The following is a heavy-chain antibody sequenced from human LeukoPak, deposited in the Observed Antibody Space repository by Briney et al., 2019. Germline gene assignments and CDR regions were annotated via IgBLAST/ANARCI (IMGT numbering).Heavy chain of an antibody. CDR2: ISTAGGGT. CDR1: GFSFSSYT. J-gene: IGHJ3*02. D-gene: IGHD6-13*01. V-gene: IGHV3-23*01. Sequence: GRSLRLSCAASGFSFSSYTLNWVRQAPGKGLEWVSSISTAGGGTFYADSVMGRFTISRDNSKNTLYLQMSSLRAEDTAVYYCAKRIAVAADAFDIWGQGTMVTVSS. CDR3: AKRIAVAADAFDI.